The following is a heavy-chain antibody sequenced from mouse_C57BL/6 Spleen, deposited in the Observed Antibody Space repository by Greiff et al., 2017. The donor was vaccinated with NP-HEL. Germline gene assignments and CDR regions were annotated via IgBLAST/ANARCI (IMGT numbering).Heavy chain of an antibody. CDR2: IRNKANGYTT. Sequence: EVKLQESGGGLVQPGGSLSLSCAASGFTFTDYYMSWVRQPPGKALEWLGFIRNKANGYTTEYSASVKGRFTISRDNSQSILYLQMNALRAEDSATYYCARYLTGTSMDYWGQGTSVTVSS. J-gene: IGHJ4*01. D-gene: IGHD4-1*01. CDR1: GFTFTDYY. V-gene: IGHV7-3*01. CDR3: ARYLTGTSMDY.